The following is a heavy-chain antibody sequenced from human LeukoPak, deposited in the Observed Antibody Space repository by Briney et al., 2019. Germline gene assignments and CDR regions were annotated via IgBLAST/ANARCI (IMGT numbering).Heavy chain of an antibody. D-gene: IGHD3-22*01. CDR2: ISSSSSYT. V-gene: IGHV3-11*06. J-gene: IGHJ4*02. CDR3: ARDREYYYDSSGYREIDY. CDR1: GFTFSDYY. Sequence: GGSLRLSCAASGFTFSDYYMSWIRQAPGKGLEWVSYISSSSSYTNYADSVKGRFTISRDNAKNSLYLQMNSLRADDTAVYYCARDREYYYDSSGYREIDYWGQGTLVTVSS.